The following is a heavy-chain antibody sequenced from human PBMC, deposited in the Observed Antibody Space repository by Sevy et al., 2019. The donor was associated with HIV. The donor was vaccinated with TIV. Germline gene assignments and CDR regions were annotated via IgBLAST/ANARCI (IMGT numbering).Heavy chain of an antibody. V-gene: IGHV3-15*01. CDR2: IKSNTDGGTT. CDR1: GFNFRNVW. Sequence: GGSLRLSCAASGFNFRNVWMSWVRQAPGKGLEWLGLIKSNTDGGTTEYGAPVKGGITISRADSKNTLFLQVNSLKAEDTALYYCAKINTVGSLAYWGRRTLVTVSS. CDR3: AKINTVGSLAY. J-gene: IGHJ4*02. D-gene: IGHD2-15*01.